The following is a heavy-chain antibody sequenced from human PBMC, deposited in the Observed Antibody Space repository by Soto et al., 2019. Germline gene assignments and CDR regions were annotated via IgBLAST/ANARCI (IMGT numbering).Heavy chain of an antibody. CDR1: GGSFSGYY. CDR2: INHSGST. J-gene: IGHJ4*02. V-gene: IGHV4-34*01. D-gene: IGHD6-13*01. CDR3: QAAGHDFDY. Sequence: SETLSLTCAVYGGSFSGYYWSWIRQPPGKGLEWIGEINHSGSTNYNPSLKSRVTISVDTSKNQFSLKLSSVTAADTAVYYCQAAGHDFDYWGQGTQVTVSS.